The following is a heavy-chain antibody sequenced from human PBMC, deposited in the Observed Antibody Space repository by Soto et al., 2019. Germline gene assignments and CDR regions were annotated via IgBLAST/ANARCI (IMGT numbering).Heavy chain of an antibody. D-gene: IGHD2-15*01. J-gene: IGHJ4*02. CDR3: ARGSKDSYPGSRIFDF. CDR1: GFIFNNHY. CDR2: ISSSGSPL. V-gene: IGHV3-11*01. Sequence: KPGGSLRLSCAASGFIFNNHYMSWVRQAPERGLEWIAYISSSGSPLYYADSVKGRFTISRDNAKKLLYLQMNSLRAEDTAVYYCARGSKDSYPGSRIFDFWGRGTLVTVSS.